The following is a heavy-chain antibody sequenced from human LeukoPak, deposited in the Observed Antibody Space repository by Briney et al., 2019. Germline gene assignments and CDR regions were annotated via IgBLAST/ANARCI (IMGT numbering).Heavy chain of an antibody. J-gene: IGHJ4*02. D-gene: IGHD3-22*01. Sequence: GGSLRLSCAAFGFTFSNYPMNWVRQAPGKGLEWVSNVRPGDSARSYADSVRGRFTISRDDAKNSLYLQMNSLRAEDTALYYCAKDSVYYYDNSGYFDSWGQGTLVTVSS. V-gene: IGHV3-48*01. CDR2: VRPGDSAR. CDR3: AKDSVYYYDNSGYFDS. CDR1: GFTFSNYP.